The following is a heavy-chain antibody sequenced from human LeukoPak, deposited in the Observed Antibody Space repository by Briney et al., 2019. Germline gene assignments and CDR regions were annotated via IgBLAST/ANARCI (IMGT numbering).Heavy chain of an antibody. D-gene: IGHD3-10*01. V-gene: IGHV3-30*03. J-gene: IGHJ4*02. CDR1: RFTLSTYW. Sequence: PGGSLRLSCAASRFTLSTYWMSWVRQAPGKGLEWVAVISYDGSNKYYADSVKGRFTISRDNSKNTLYLQMNSLRAEDTAVYYCASEYGAPFDYWGQGTLVTVSS. CDR3: ASEYGAPFDY. CDR2: ISYDGSNK.